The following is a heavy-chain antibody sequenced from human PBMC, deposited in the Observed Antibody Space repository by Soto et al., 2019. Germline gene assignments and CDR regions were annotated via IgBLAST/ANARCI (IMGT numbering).Heavy chain of an antibody. CDR2: IIPIFGTA. J-gene: IGHJ4*02. CDR1: GGTFSSYA. D-gene: IGHD3-16*01. V-gene: IGHV1-69*06. Sequence: GASVKVSCKASGGTFSSYAISWVRQAPGQGLEWMGGIIPIFGTANYAQKFQGRVTITADKSTSTAYMELSSLRSEDTAVYYCARGGRDGGYVYNFDYWGQGTLGTASS. CDR3: ARGGRDGGYVYNFDY.